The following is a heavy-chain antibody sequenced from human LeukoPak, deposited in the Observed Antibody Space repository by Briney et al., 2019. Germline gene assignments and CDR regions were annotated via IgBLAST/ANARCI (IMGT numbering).Heavy chain of an antibody. D-gene: IGHD3-10*01. CDR3: ARSQNYYGSGDY. V-gene: IGHV4-61*03. CDR1: GDSVSNGNYY. CDR2: IYYTGKT. Sequence: SETLSLTCTVSGDSVSNGNYYWSWLRQPPGKALEWIGYIYYTGKTYYNPSLEGRVTILVDTSRNHFSVKLSSVTAADAAVYYCARSQNYYGSGDYWSQGTLVTVSS. J-gene: IGHJ4*02.